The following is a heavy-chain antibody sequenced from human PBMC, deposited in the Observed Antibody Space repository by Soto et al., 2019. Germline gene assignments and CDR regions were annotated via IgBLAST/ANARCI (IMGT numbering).Heavy chain of an antibody. D-gene: IGHD3-9*01. V-gene: IGHV6-1*01. Sequence: PSQTLSLTCAISGDSVSSNSAAWNWIRQSPSRGLEWLGRTYYRSKWYNDYAVSVKSRITINPDTSKNQFSLQLNSVTAAYTAVYYCARGLTGYYQAYYYYYMDVWGKGTTVTVSS. J-gene: IGHJ6*03. CDR1: GDSVSSNSAA. CDR3: ARGLTGYYQAYYYYYMDV. CDR2: TYYRSKWYN.